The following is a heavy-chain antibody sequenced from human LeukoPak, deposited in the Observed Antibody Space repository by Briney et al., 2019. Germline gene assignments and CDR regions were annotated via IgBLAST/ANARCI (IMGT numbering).Heavy chain of an antibody. J-gene: IGHJ4*02. CDR1: GFTFSSYW. CDR3: VRGAYSSSWLNFDY. Sequence: GGSLRLSCGASGFTFSSYWMSWVRQAPGKGLEWVALIPYDGSNKYYADSVKGRFTVSRDNSKNTLYLQMNSLRAEDTAVYYCVRGAYSSSWLNFDYWGQGTLVTVSS. CDR2: IPYDGSNK. D-gene: IGHD6-13*01. V-gene: IGHV3-30*03.